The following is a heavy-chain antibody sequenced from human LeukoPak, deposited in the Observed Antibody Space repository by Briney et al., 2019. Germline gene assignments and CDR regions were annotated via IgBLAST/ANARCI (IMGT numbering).Heavy chain of an antibody. CDR1: GYTFTGYY. Sequence: GASVKVSCKASGYTFTGYYMHWVRQAPEQGLEWMGWINPNSGGTNYAQKFQGRVTMTRDTSISTAYMELSRLRSDDTAVYYCARPRCTNGVCYRFDPWGQGTLVTVSS. V-gene: IGHV1-2*02. J-gene: IGHJ5*02. CDR2: INPNSGGT. D-gene: IGHD2-8*01. CDR3: ARPRCTNGVCYRFDP.